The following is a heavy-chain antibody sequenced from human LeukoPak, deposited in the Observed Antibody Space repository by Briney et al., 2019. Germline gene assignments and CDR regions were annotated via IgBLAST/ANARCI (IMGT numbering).Heavy chain of an antibody. D-gene: IGHD6-19*01. Sequence: GGSLRLSCAASGFTFSSYGMHWVRQAPGKGLEWVAVISYDGSNKYYADSVKGRFTISRDNSKNTLYLQMNSLRAEDTAVYYCAKVPVAGTSSYYFDYWGQGTLVTVSS. CDR3: AKVPVAGTSSYYFDY. CDR1: GFTFSSYG. CDR2: ISYDGSNK. V-gene: IGHV3-30*18. J-gene: IGHJ4*02.